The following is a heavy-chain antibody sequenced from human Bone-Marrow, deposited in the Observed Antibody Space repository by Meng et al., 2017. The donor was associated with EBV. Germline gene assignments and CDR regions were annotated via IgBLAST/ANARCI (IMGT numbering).Heavy chain of an antibody. D-gene: IGHD2-21*01. CDR1: GGSFSGYY. J-gene: IGHJ4*02. V-gene: IGHV4-34*01. Sequence: QPQQWGAGLLQPSETRSLTRAVYGGSFSGYYWSWIRQPPGKGLEWIGKINPSRSTNYNASLKSRVTISVDTSKNQFSLKLSSVTAADTAVYYCARGGENYFGSWGQGTLVTVSS. CDR3: ARGGENYFGS. CDR2: INPSRST.